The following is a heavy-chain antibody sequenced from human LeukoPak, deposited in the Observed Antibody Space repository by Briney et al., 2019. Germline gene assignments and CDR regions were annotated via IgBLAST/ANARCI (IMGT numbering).Heavy chain of an antibody. CDR3: AELGITMIGGV. CDR1: GFTFDDYA. CDR2: ISWNSGSI. V-gene: IGHV3-9*01. Sequence: PGRSLRLSCAASGFTFDDYAMHWVRQAPGKGLEWVSGISWNSGSIGYVDSVKGRFTISRDSAENSLYLQMNSLRAEDTAVYYCAELGITMIGGVWGKGTTVTISS. J-gene: IGHJ6*04. D-gene: IGHD3-10*02.